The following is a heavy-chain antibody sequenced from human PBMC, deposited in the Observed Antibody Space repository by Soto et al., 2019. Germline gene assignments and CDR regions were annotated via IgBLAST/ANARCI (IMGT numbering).Heavy chain of an antibody. J-gene: IGHJ5*02. CDR1: GFTFSDNY. CDR2: ISDSGNII. D-gene: IGHD6-19*01. CDR3: ARRTRGAGWFDP. Sequence: PGGSLRLSCAASGFTFSDNYMTWIRQAPGRGLEWVAYISDSGNIIYYADSVQGRFTVSRDNAKNSLYLQMNSLSAEDTAVYYCARRTRGAGWFDPWGQGTLVTV. V-gene: IGHV3-11*01.